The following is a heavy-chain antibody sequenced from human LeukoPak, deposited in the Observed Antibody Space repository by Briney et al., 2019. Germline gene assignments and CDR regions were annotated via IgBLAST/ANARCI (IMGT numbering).Heavy chain of an antibody. CDR3: ASGAAATVTSRFDY. Sequence: SQTLSLTCTVSGGSISSGSYYWSWIRQPAGKGLEWIGRIYTSGSTNYNPSLKSRVTISVDKSKNQFSLKLSSVTAADTAVYYCASGAAATVTSRFDYWGQGTLVTVSS. V-gene: IGHV4-61*02. J-gene: IGHJ4*02. CDR2: IYTSGST. CDR1: GGSISSGSYY. D-gene: IGHD4-17*01.